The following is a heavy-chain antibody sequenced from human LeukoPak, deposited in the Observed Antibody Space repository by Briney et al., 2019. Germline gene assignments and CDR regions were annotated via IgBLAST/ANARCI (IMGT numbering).Heavy chain of an antibody. CDR3: ARDLSTFDY. J-gene: IGHJ4*02. Sequence: GASVRLSCTASGYTFTSYYINWVRQAPGQGLEWMGWINPNSGGTHYAQKFRGRVTVTRDTSISAAYMDLSSLTSDDTAVYFCARDLSTFDYWGQGTLVTVSS. CDR2: INPNSGGT. V-gene: IGHV1-2*02. CDR1: GYTFTSYY.